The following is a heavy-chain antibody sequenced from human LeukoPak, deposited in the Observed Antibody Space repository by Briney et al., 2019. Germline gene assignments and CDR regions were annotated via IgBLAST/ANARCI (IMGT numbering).Heavy chain of an antibody. Sequence: ASVKVSCKASGYTFTSYDINWVRQATGQGLEWMGWMNPNSGNTGYAQKFQGRVTMTRNTSISTAYMELSSLRSEDTAVYYCARFAVLRFLEWLPDLRGMDVWGQGTTVTVSS. CDR2: MNPNSGNT. CDR3: ARFAVLRFLEWLPDLRGMDV. J-gene: IGHJ6*02. CDR1: GYTFTSYD. D-gene: IGHD3-3*01. V-gene: IGHV1-8*01.